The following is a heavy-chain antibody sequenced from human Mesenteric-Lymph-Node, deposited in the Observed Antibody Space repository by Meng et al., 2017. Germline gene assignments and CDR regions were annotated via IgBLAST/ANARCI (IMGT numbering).Heavy chain of an antibody. CDR3: ATSIVGPTTRYFDY. CDR2: ISSSGSTI. V-gene: IGHV3-48*03. J-gene: IGHJ4*02. CDR1: GFTFSSYE. D-gene: IGHD1-26*01. Sequence: GESLKISCAASGFTFSSYEMNWVRQAPGKGLEWVSYISSSGSTIYYADSVKGRFTLSRDNAKNSVYLQMNSLRAEDTAVYYCATSIVGPTTRYFDYWGQGMLVTVSS.